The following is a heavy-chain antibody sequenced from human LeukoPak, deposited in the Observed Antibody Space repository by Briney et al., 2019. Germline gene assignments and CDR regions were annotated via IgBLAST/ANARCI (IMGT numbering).Heavy chain of an antibody. CDR3: ARDRGSGI. CDR2: ISSSSYI. D-gene: IGHD3-10*01. Sequence: PGGSLRLSCAASGFTFSSYSMNWVRQAPGKGLEWVSSISSSSYIYYADSVEGRFTISRDNSKNTLYLQMNSLRAEDTAVYYCARDRGSGIWGQGTLVTVSS. V-gene: IGHV3-21*01. J-gene: IGHJ4*02. CDR1: GFTFSSYS.